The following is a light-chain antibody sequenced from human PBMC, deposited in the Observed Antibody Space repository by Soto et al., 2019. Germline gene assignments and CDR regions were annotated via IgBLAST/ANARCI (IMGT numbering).Light chain of an antibody. J-gene: IGLJ1*01. V-gene: IGLV2-14*01. CDR1: SGDIGSYNR. CDR2: EVT. CDR3: SSYTNITTRACV. Sequence: SAVTQPASVSGSPGQSITISCTGTSGDIGSYNRVSWYQQHPGKAPKLIIYEVTDRPSGVSNRFSGSKSGNTASLTISGLQAEDEAEYYCSSYTNITTRACVFGTGTKVTVL.